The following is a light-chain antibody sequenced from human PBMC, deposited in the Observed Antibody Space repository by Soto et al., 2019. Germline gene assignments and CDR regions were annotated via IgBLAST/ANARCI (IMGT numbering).Light chain of an antibody. V-gene: IGLV2-14*03. Sequence: QSVLTQPAAVSGTPGQSITIPCTGTSSDLGGYNYVSWYQHHPGKAPKLMIYDVSNRPSGVSNRFSGSKSGNTASLTISGLQPEDEADYYCCSYTTSNTRQIVFGTGTKVTVL. J-gene: IGLJ1*01. CDR1: SSDLGGYNY. CDR2: DVS. CDR3: CSYTTSNTRQIV.